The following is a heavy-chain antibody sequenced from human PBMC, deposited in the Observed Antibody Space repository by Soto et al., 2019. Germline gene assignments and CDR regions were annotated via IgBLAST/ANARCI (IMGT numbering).Heavy chain of an antibody. D-gene: IGHD3-22*01. CDR3: AREFLAGYYYDSSGYDY. Sequence: VASVKVSCKASGYTFTSYGISWVRQAPGQGLEWMGWISAYNGNTNYAQKLQGRVTMTTDTSTSTAYMELRSLRSDDTAVYYCAREFLAGYYYDSSGYDYWGQGTLVTVSS. CDR1: GYTFTSYG. CDR2: ISAYNGNT. J-gene: IGHJ4*02. V-gene: IGHV1-18*01.